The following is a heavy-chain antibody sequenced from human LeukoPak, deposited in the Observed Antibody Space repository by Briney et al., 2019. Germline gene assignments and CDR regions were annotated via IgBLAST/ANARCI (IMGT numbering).Heavy chain of an antibody. V-gene: IGHV1-2*06. CDR2: INPNSGAT. CDR3: GRGSPKSRIAAAGNF. CDR1: GYTFTGYY. D-gene: IGHD6-13*01. J-gene: IGHJ4*02. Sequence: ASVKVSCKASGYTFTGYYMRWVRQAPGQGLEWMGRINPNSGATNYAQKFQGRVTMTTDTSISTAYMELSSLRSDDAAVDYCGRGSPKSRIAAAGNFWGQGTLATVSS.